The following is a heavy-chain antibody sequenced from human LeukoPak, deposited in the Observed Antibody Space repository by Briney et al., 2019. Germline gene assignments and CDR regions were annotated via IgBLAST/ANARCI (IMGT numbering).Heavy chain of an antibody. CDR1: GFTFSSYA. V-gene: IGHV3-30-3*01. J-gene: IGHJ6*02. CDR2: ISYDGSNK. D-gene: IGHD3-10*01. Sequence: PGGSLRLSCAASGFTFSSYAMHWVRQAPGKGLEWVAVISYDGSNKYYADSVKGRFTISRDNAQNSLNLQMSSLRVEDTAMYYCARVRTTGSYYGMDVWGQGTTVTVSS. CDR3: ARVRTTGSYYGMDV.